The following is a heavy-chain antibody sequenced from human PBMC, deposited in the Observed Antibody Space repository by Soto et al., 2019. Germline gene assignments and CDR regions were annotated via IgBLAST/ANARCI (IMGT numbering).Heavy chain of an antibody. J-gene: IGHJ4*02. CDR1: GFTFSSYA. Sequence: GGSLRLSCAASGFTFSSYAMSWVRQAPGKGLEWVSAISGSGGSTYYADSVKGRFTISRDNSKNTLYLQMNSLRAEDTAVYYCAKELTFGIAAAVKKRAFDYWGQGTLVTVS. D-gene: IGHD6-13*01. V-gene: IGHV3-23*01. CDR3: AKELTFGIAAAVKKRAFDY. CDR2: ISGSGGST.